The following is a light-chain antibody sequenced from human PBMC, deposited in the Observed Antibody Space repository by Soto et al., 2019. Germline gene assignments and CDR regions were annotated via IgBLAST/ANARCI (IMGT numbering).Light chain of an antibody. V-gene: IGKV1-5*03. CDR3: HQYHIYPVT. CDR1: QRVSTW. CDR2: QAS. J-gene: IGKJ4*01. Sequence: DIQMTQSPSTLSASVGDRVTITCRASQRVSTWLAWYQQKPGKAPKLLIHQASTLENGVPSRFSGGGSGTDFTLTISSLQPDDFTTYYCHQYHIYPVTFGGGTQVEIK.